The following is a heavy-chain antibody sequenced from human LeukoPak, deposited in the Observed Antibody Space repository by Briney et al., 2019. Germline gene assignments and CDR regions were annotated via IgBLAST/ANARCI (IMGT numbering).Heavy chain of an antibody. D-gene: IGHD3-9*01. J-gene: IGHJ3*02. CDR2: IIPIFGTA. CDR1: GGTFSSYA. V-gene: IGHV1-69*13. Sequence: GASVKVSCKASGGTFSSYAISWVRQAPGQGLEWMGGIIPIFGTANYAQKFQGRVTITADESTSTAYMELSSLRSEDTAVYYCARGGDYDILTGYYSGGAFDIWGQGTMVTVSS. CDR3: ARGGDYDILTGYYSGGAFDI.